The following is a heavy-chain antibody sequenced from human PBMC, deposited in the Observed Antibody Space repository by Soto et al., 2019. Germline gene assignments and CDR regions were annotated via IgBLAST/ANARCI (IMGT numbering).Heavy chain of an antibody. CDR1: GFTFSNYA. D-gene: IGHD3-10*01. Sequence: PGGSLRLSCAASGFTFSNYAMTWVRQAPGKGLEWVSGIFWDGNRMDYADSVKGRFFISRDDAKNSLYLQMNSLREDDTALYYCTKDINMGGVDVWGQGTTVTVSS. CDR3: TKDINMGGVDV. CDR2: IFWDGNRM. J-gene: IGHJ6*02. V-gene: IGHV3-9*01.